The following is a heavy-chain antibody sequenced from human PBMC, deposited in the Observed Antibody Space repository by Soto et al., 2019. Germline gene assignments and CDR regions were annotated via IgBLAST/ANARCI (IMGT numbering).Heavy chain of an antibody. CDR1: GYSFTSYW. CDR3: PRHERSRIATFGALVYYCIDV. Sequence: GESLKISCKGSGYSFTSYWISWVRQMPGKGLEWMGRIDPSDSYTNYSPSFQGHVTISADKSISTAYLQWSSLKASVTAMNYCPRHERSRIATFGALVYYCIDVWGEVTSVTTSS. J-gene: IGHJ6*01. D-gene: IGHD3-3*01. CDR2: IDPSDSYT. V-gene: IGHV5-10-1*01.